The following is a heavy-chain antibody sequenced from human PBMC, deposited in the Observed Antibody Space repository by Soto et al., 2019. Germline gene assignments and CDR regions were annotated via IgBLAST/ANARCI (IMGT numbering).Heavy chain of an antibody. CDR3: ASQLLRYFDWPFNFDY. CDR2: IYYSGST. J-gene: IGHJ4*02. CDR1: GGSISSSIYY. V-gene: IGHV4-39*01. Sequence: SETLSLTCTVSGGSISSSIYYWGWIRQPPGKGLEWIGSIYYSGSTYYNPSLKSRVTISVDTSKNQFSLKLSSVTAADTAVYYCASQLLRYFDWPFNFDYWGQGTLGTVSS. D-gene: IGHD3-9*01.